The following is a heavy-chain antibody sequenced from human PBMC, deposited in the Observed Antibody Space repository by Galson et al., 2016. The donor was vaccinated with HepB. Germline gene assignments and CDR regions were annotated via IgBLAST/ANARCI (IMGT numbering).Heavy chain of an antibody. V-gene: IGHV3-23*01. CDR3: AKMGTRVITTYYFDY. Sequence: SLRLSCAASGFTFSCYAMTWVRQAPGKGLEWVSLSSDSGSTTYYADSVKDRFTISRDNPKNTLYLQMNSLRAEDTAVYYCAKMGTRVITTYYFDYWGQGNLVTVSS. D-gene: IGHD2-21*01. J-gene: IGHJ4*02. CDR1: GFTFSCYA. CDR2: SSDSGSTT.